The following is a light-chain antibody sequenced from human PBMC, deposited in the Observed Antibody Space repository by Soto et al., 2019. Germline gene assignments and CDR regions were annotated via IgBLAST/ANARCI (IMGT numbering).Light chain of an antibody. J-gene: IGKJ1*01. V-gene: IGKV2-24*01. CDR2: KTS. CDR1: QSLVHTDGNTY. CDR3: QKYNNAPRT. Sequence: DIVMTQTPLSSPVTLGQPISISCRSSQSLVHTDGNTYLSWFQQRPGQPPRLLIYKTSNRFSGVPDRFSGSGAATDFTLKISRVEAEDVGIYYCQKYNNAPRTFGQGTKVDIK.